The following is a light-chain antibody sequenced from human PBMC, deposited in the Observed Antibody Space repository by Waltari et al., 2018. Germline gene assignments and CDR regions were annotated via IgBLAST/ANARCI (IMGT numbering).Light chain of an antibody. CDR1: SSDVGRYNC. J-gene: IGLJ1*01. V-gene: IGLV2-8*01. Sequence: QSALTQPPSASGSPGQSVTISCTGTSSDVGRYNCVSWFQQHPGKAPKLMIYEVSNRPSGFPDRFSGSKSGNTASLTVSGLQAEDEADYYCSSYAASNNFVFGTGTKVTVL. CDR2: EVS. CDR3: SSYAASNNFV.